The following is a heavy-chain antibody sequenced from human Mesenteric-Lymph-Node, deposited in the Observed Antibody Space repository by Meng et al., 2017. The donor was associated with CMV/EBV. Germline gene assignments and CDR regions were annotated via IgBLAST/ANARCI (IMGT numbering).Heavy chain of an antibody. Sequence: GESLKISCAASGFTFRSYWMHWVRQAPGKGLVWVSRINGDGGTTNYADSVKGRFTISRDNAKNSLYLQMNSLRAEDTAVYYCARGSSWGELDYWGQGTLVTVSS. CDR2: INGDGGTT. V-gene: IGHV3-74*01. CDR3: ARGSSWGELDY. J-gene: IGHJ4*02. CDR1: GFTFRSYW. D-gene: IGHD3-16*01.